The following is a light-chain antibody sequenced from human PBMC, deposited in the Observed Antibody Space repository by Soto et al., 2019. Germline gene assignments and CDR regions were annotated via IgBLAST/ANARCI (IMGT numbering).Light chain of an antibody. CDR3: QQYRGYSWT. V-gene: IGKV1-5*03. J-gene: IGKJ1*01. Sequence: DIQMTQSPSTLSASVGDRVTITCRASQSITSWLAWYQQKQGKAPNLLIYKASNLESGVSSRFSGSGYGKEFTLTISSLQPDDFATYYCQQYRGYSWTFGQGTKVEIK. CDR2: KAS. CDR1: QSITSW.